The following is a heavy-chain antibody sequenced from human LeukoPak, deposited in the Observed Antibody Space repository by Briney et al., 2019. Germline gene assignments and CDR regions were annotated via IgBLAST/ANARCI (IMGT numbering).Heavy chain of an antibody. D-gene: IGHD3-16*01. J-gene: IGHJ3*02. Sequence: GGSLRLSCAASGFTFSNAWMSWVRQAPGKGLEWVGRIKSKTDGGTTDYAAPVKGRFTISRDDSKNTLYLQMNSLKTEDTAVYYCTTDLFWAGGDDAFDIWGQGTMVTVSS. CDR3: TTDLFWAGGDDAFDI. CDR2: IKSKTDGGTT. V-gene: IGHV3-15*01. CDR1: GFTFSNAW.